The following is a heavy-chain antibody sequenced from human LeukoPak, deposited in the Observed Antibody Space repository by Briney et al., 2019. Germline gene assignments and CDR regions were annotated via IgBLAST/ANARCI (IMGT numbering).Heavy chain of an antibody. V-gene: IGHV1-8*01. CDR3: VRGSGFTFGGRIVIDRLDY. CDR2: MNPNSGNT. Sequence: VASVKVSCKASGYTFTSYDINWVRQATGQGLEWMGWMNPNSGNTGYAQKFQGRVTMTRDTSISTAYMEVRSLRSEDTAVYYCVRGSGFTFGGRIVIDRLDYWGQGTLVTVSS. J-gene: IGHJ4*02. D-gene: IGHD3-16*02. CDR1: GYTFTSYD.